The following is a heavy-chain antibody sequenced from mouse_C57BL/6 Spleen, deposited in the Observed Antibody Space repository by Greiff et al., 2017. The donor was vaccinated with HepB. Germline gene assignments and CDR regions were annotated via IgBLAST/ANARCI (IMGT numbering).Heavy chain of an antibody. D-gene: IGHD1-1*01. J-gene: IGHJ1*03. Sequence: VQLQQSGAELVRPGASVKLSCKASGYTFTDYYINWVKQRPGQGLEWIARIYPGSGNTYYNEKFKGKATLTAEKSSSTAYMQLSSLTSEDSAVYFCARSYYYGSSYWDFDVWGTGTTVTVSS. V-gene: IGHV1-76*01. CDR1: GYTFTDYY. CDR3: ARSYYYGSSYWDFDV. CDR2: IYPGSGNT.